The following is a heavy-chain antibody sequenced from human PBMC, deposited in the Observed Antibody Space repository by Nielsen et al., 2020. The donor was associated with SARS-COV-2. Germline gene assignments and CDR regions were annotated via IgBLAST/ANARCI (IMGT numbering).Heavy chain of an antibody. J-gene: IGHJ5*02. CDR3: AREGGAYCGGDCYSGWFDP. CDR2: ISAYNGNT. D-gene: IGHD2-21*02. Sequence: ASVKVSCKASGYTFTSYGISWVRQAPGQGLEWMGWISAYNGNTNYAQKLQGRVTMTTDTSTSTVYMELSSLRSEDTAVYYCAREGGAYCGGDCYSGWFDPWGQGTLVTVSS. CDR1: GYTFTSYG. V-gene: IGHV1-18*01.